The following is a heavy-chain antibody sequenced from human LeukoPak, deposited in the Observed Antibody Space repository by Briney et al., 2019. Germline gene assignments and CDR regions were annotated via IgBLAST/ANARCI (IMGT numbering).Heavy chain of an antibody. CDR1: GFAFSSYS. CDR3: ARGGYYGSGSYYFH. Sequence: PGGSLRLSCAASGFAFSSYSMNWVRQAPGKGLEWVSYISSSSSSINYADSVKGRFTISRDNAKNTLYLQMNSLRDEDTAVYYCARGGYYGSGSYYFHWGQGTLVTVSS. CDR2: ISSSSSSI. J-gene: IGHJ4*02. D-gene: IGHD3-10*01. V-gene: IGHV3-48*02.